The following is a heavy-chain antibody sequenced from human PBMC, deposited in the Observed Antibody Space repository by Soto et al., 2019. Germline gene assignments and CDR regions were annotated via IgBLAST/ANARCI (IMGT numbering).Heavy chain of an antibody. CDR2: IIPILGIA. J-gene: IGHJ6*02. CDR3: AREFHYYYDSSGYGSSYYYYGMDV. V-gene: IGHV1-69*04. CDR1: GGTFSSYT. D-gene: IGHD3-22*01. Sequence: SVKVSCKASGGTFSSYTISWVRQAPGQGLEWMGRIIPILGIANYAQKFQGRVTITADKSTSTAYMELSSLRSEDTAVYYCAREFHYYYDSSGYGSSYYYYGMDVWG.